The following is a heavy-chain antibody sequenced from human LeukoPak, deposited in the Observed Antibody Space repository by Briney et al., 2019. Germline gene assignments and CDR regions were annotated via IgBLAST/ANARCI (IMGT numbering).Heavy chain of an antibody. D-gene: IGHD2-15*01. CDR2: INPNSGGT. CDR3: ARGHYCSGGSCYGYNWFDP. CDR1: GYTFTGYY. J-gene: IGHJ5*02. V-gene: IGHV1-2*02. Sequence: ASVKVSCKASGYTFTGYYMHWVRQAPGQGLEWMGWINPNSGGTNYAQKFQGRVTMTRDTSISTAYMELSRLRSDDTAVYYCARGHYCSGGSCYGYNWFDPWGQGTLVTVSS.